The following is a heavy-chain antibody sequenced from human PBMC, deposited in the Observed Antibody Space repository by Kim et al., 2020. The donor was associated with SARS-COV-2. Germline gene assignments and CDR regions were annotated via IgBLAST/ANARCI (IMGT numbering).Heavy chain of an antibody. V-gene: IGHV1-8*01. J-gene: IGHJ6*02. D-gene: IGHD2-2*01. CDR1: GYTFTSYD. CDR2: MNPNSGNT. CDR3: ARGYCSSTSCSEVVLLKNTYYYYYGMDV. Sequence: ASVKVSCKASGYTFTSYDINWVRQATGQGLEWMGWMNPNSGNTGYAQKFQGRVTMTRNTSISTAYMELSSLRSEDTAVYYCARGYCSSTSCSEVVLLKNTYYYYYGMDVWGQGTTVTVSS.